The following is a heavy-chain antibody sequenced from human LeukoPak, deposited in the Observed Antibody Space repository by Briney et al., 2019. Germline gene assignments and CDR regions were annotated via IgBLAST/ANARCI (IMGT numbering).Heavy chain of an antibody. V-gene: IGHV3-23*01. Sequence: QTGGSLRLSCAASGFTFSSYAMSWVRQAPGKGLEWVSAISGSGGSTYYADSVKGRFTISRDNSKNTLYLQMNSLRAEDTAVYYCARDPPPGRPRRFYYYGMDVWGQGTTVTVSS. CDR3: ARDPPPGRPRRFYYYGMDV. D-gene: IGHD3-16*01. J-gene: IGHJ6*02. CDR1: GFTFSSYA. CDR2: ISGSGGST.